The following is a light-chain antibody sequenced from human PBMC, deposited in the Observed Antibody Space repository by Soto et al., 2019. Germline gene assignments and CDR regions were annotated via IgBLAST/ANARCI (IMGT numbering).Light chain of an antibody. CDR1: SSDVGANIF. CDR3: SSFTTDSTYV. Sequence: QSVLTQPASVSGSPGQSITISCTGTSSDVGANIFVSWYLQHPGKVPKLMIYTVSSRPSGVSQRFSGSKSGNTASLTISGLQAEDEADYYCSSFTTDSTYVFGTGTKVTVL. J-gene: IGLJ1*01. V-gene: IGLV2-14*01. CDR2: TVS.